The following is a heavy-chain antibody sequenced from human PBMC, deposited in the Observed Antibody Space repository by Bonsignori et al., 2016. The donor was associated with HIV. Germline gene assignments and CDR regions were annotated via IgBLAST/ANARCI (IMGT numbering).Heavy chain of an antibody. D-gene: IGHD2-15*01. CDR3: ARAVVVVTLRSGGWFDP. J-gene: IGHJ5*02. Sequence: WVRQAPGQGLEWMGWINPNSGGTNYAQKFQGRVTMTRDTSISTAYMELSRLRSDDTAVYYCARAVVVVTLRSGGWFDPWGQGTLVTVSS. V-gene: IGHV1-2*02. CDR2: INPNSGGT.